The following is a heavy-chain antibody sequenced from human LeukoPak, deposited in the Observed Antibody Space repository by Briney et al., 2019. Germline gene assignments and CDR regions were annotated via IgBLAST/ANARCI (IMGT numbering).Heavy chain of an antibody. CDR3: ARMYYDFWSGQYYFDY. V-gene: IGHV1-18*04. CDR1: GYTFTGYY. CDR2: ISAYNGNT. J-gene: IGHJ4*02. Sequence: ASVKVSCKASGYTFTGYYMHWVRQAPGQGLEWMGWISAYNGNTNYAQKLQGRVTMTTDTSTSTAYMELRSLRSDDTAVYYCARMYYDFWSGQYYFDYWGRGTLVTVSS. D-gene: IGHD3-3*01.